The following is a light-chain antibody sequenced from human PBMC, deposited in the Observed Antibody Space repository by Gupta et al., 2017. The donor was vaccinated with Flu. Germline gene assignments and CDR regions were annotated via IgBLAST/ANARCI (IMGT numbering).Light chain of an antibody. CDR2: AAS. CDR3: QQPYSPPQT. CDR1: QNIDKF. V-gene: IGKV1-39*01. J-gene: IGKJ4*01. Sequence: PTSLSSSIGDRVTITCRASQNIDKFLNWYQHKRGKAPRLLIVAASILQGGVPSRFTGSGAGTEFTLTITSLQAEDFATYYCQQPYSPPQTFGGGTKVEIK.